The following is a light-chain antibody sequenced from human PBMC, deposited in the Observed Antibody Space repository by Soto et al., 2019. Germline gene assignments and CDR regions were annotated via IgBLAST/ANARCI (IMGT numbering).Light chain of an antibody. CDR3: QQYNNWPRT. V-gene: IGKV3-15*01. CDR1: QSVSSN. Sequence: EIVMTQSPATLSVSPGERATLSCRAGQSVSSNLAWYQQKPGQSPRLLIYGASTRATGIPARFSGSGSGTEFTLTISSLQSEDFAVYYCQQYNNWPRTF. CDR2: GAS. J-gene: IGKJ1*01.